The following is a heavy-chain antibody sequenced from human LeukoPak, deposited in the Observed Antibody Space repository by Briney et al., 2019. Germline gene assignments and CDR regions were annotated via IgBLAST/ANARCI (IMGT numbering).Heavy chain of an antibody. V-gene: IGHV4-39*07. D-gene: IGHD2-15*01. CDR3: AELLNFDY. CDR2: IYYSGST. Sequence: PSETLSLTCTVSGGSISSSSYYWGWIRQPPGKGLEWIGGIYYSGSTYYNPSLKSRVTISVDTSKNQFSLKLSSVTAADTAVYYCAELLNFDYWGQGTLVTVSS. CDR1: GGSISSSSYY. J-gene: IGHJ4*02.